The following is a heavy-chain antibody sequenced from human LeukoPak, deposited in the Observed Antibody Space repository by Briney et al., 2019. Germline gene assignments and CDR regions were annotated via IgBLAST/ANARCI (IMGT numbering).Heavy chain of an antibody. CDR2: ISSSGSTI. D-gene: IGHD3-22*01. CDR1: GFTFSSYE. Sequence: GGSLRLSCAASGFTFSSYEVNWVRQAPGKGLEWVSYISSSGSTIYYADSVKGRFTISRDNAKNSLYLQMNSLRAEDTAVYYCARLLGYYDSSGYLGAFDYWGQGTLVTVSS. V-gene: IGHV3-48*03. J-gene: IGHJ4*02. CDR3: ARLLGYYDSSGYLGAFDY.